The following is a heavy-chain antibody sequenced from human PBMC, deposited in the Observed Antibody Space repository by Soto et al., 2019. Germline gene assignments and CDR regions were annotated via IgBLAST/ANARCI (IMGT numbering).Heavy chain of an antibody. J-gene: IGHJ4*02. CDR1: GFTFSSYA. Sequence: GGSLRLSCAASGFTFSSYAMSWVRQAPGKGLEWVSAISGSGGSTYYADSVKGRFTISRDNSKNTLYLQMNSLRAEDTAVYYCAKDLDIVVVPTGRKFDYWGQGTLVTVSS. CDR3: AKDLDIVVVPTGRKFDY. D-gene: IGHD2-2*01. CDR2: ISGSGGST. V-gene: IGHV3-23*01.